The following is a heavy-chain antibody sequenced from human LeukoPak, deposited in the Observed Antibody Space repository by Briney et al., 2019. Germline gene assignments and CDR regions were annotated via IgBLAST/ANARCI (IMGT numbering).Heavy chain of an antibody. CDR1: GFTFDDYA. Sequence: GGSLRLSCAASGFTFDDYAMHWVRHAPGKGLEWVSLISGDGGSTYYADSVKGRFTISRDNSKNSLYLQMNSLRTEDTALYYCAKDLSTTYYYYGMDVWGQGTTVTVSS. D-gene: IGHD2/OR15-2a*01. CDR2: ISGDGGST. V-gene: IGHV3-43*02. J-gene: IGHJ6*02. CDR3: AKDLSTTYYYYGMDV.